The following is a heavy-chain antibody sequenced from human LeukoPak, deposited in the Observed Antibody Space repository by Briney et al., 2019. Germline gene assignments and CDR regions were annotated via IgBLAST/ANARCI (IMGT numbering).Heavy chain of an antibody. D-gene: IGHD3-3*01. CDR1: GFTFSSYG. J-gene: IGHJ3*02. CDR2: IWYDGSNK. V-gene: IGHV3-33*06. Sequence: GGSLRLSCAASGFTFSSYGMHWVRQAPGKGLEWVAVIWYDGSNKYYADSVKGRFTISRDNSKNTLYLQMNSLRAEDTAVYYCAKDSPYYDFWSGYYTRPSDAFDIWGQGTMVTVSS. CDR3: AKDSPYYDFWSGYYTRPSDAFDI.